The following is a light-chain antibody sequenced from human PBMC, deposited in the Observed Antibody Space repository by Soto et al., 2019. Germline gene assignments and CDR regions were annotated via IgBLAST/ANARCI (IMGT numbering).Light chain of an antibody. V-gene: IGKV4-1*01. CDR2: WAS. CDR1: QNVYYSSTNKNY. CDR3: QQYYDTPLT. J-gene: IGKJ4*01. Sequence: DIVMTQSPDSLAVSLGERATINCKSSQNVYYSSTNKNYLAWYQQKPGQPPKLLIYWASTRESGVPDRFSGSGSGTDFTLTISSLQAEDVAVYYCQQYYDTPLTFGGGTKVEI.